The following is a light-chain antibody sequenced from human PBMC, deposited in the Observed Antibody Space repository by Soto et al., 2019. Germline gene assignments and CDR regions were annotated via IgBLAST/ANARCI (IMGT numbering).Light chain of an antibody. V-gene: IGKV3-15*01. Sequence: EIVMTQSPATLSVSPGERANLSCRASQSISSELAWYQQKPGQPPRLLIYGASTRATGVPARFTGSGSGSDFTLTISGLQSEDFAVYYCQQGHNWPLTFGQGTRLEI. J-gene: IGKJ2*01. CDR1: QSISSE. CDR2: GAS. CDR3: QQGHNWPLT.